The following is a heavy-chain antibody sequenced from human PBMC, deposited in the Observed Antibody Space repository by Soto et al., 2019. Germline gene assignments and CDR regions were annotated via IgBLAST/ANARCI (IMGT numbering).Heavy chain of an antibody. V-gene: IGHV4-59*08. CDR1: GVTIISYY. CDR2: IYYSGST. CDR3: ARHHDS. Sequence: PSETLSLTCTVSGVTIISYYWSWIRQPPGKGLEWIGYIYYSGSTNYNPSLKSRVTISVDTSKNQFSLKLSSVTAADTAVYYCARHHDSWGQGTLVTVSS. J-gene: IGHJ4*02.